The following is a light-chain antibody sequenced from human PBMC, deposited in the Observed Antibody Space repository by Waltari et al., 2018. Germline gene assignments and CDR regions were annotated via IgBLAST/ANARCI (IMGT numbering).Light chain of an antibody. Sequence: DIQMTQSPSSLSASVGDRVTITCRASQGISNSLAWYQQKPGKAPKLLLYAASRLESGVPARFSGSGSGTDYTLTINSLQPEDFATYYCQQYYNTPFTFGPGTKVDIK. CDR2: AAS. V-gene: IGKV1-NL1*01. J-gene: IGKJ3*01. CDR1: QGISNS. CDR3: QQYYNTPFT.